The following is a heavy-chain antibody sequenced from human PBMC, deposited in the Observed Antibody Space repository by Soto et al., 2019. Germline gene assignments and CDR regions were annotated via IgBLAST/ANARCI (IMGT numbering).Heavy chain of an antibody. V-gene: IGHV1-69*13. J-gene: IGHJ4*01. D-gene: IGHD1-26*01. CDR2: IIPIFGTA. CDR1: GGTFSSYA. CDR3: ARDPGGSYPFDY. Sequence: ASVKVSCKASGGTFSSYAISWERQAPGQGLEWMGGIIPIFGTANYAQKFQGRVTITADESTSTAYMELSSLRSEDTAVYYCARDPGGSYPFDYWGHGTLVTPSS.